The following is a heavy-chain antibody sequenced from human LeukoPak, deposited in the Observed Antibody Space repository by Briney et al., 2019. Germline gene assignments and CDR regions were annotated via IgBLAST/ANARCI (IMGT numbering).Heavy chain of an antibody. V-gene: IGHV4-31*03. J-gene: IGHJ4*02. CDR2: IYYSGST. Sequence: SETLSLTCTVSGGSISSGGYYWSWIRQHPGKGLEWIGYIYYSGSTYYNPSLKSRVTISVDTSKNQFSLKLSSVTAADTAVYYCARYKRDAQWLAFDYWGQGTLVTVSS. CDR1: GGSISSGGYY. CDR3: ARYKRDAQWLAFDY. D-gene: IGHD6-19*01.